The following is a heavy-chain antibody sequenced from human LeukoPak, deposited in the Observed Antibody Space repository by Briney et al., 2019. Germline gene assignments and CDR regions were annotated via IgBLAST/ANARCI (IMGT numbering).Heavy chain of an antibody. V-gene: IGHV3-21*01. D-gene: IGHD1-1*01. Sequence: PGGSLRLSCAASGFTFSSYSMNWVRQAPGKGLEWVSSISSSSSYIYYADSVKGRFTISRDNAKNSLYLQTNSLRAEDTAVYYCASPGVLGTHYFDYWGQGTLVTVSS. CDR3: ASPGVLGTHYFDY. CDR1: GFTFSSYS. J-gene: IGHJ4*02. CDR2: ISSSSSYI.